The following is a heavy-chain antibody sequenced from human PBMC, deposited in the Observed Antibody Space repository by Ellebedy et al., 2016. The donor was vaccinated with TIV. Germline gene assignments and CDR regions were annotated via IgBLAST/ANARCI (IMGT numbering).Heavy chain of an antibody. CDR2: IDWDDDK. Sequence: SGPTLVKPTQTLTLTCTFSGFSLSTSGVGVGWIRQPPGKALEWLALIDWDDDKRYSQSLKSRLTITKDTSKNQVVLTMTNMDPVDTATYYCAHGGRDGDLTGYFDLWGRGTLVTVSS. J-gene: IGHJ2*01. CDR1: GFSLSTSGVG. D-gene: IGHD4-17*01. CDR3: AHGGRDGDLTGYFDL. V-gene: IGHV2-5*02.